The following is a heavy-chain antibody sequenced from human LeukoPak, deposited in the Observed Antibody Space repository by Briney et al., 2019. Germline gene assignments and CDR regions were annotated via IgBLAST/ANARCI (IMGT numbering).Heavy chain of an antibody. V-gene: IGHV1-69*01. D-gene: IGHD3-22*01. CDR1: GGTFSSYA. CDR3: ARSTYDSSGYYDATDLGY. Sequence: GSSVKVSCKDSGGTFSSYAISWVRQAPGQGLEWMGGIIPIFGTANYAQKFQGRVTITADESTSTAYMELSSLRSEDTAVYYCARSTYDSSGYYDATDLGYWGQGTLVTVSS. J-gene: IGHJ4*02. CDR2: IIPIFGTA.